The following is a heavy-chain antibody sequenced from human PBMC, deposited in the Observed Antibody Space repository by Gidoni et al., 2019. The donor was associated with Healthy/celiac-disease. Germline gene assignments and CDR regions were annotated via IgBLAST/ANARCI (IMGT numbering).Heavy chain of an antibody. J-gene: IGHJ5*02. D-gene: IGHD1-26*01. CDR3: AREAEGGWFDP. V-gene: IGHV4-30-4*01. Sequence: QVQLQESGPGLVKPSQTLSLTCTVSRGSISSGDYYWRWIRPPPGKGLEWIGYIYNRGSTYYNPSLKSRVTISVDTSKNQFSLKLSSVTAADTAVYYCAREAEGGWFDPWGQGTLVTVSS. CDR1: RGSISSGDYY. CDR2: IYNRGST.